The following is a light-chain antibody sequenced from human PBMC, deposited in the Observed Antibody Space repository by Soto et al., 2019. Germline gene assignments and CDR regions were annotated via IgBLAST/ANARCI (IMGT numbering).Light chain of an antibody. CDR1: QGIDNW. Sequence: DIQMTQSPFSVSGSLGDRVTITCRASQGIDNWLAWYQQKPGKAPKLLIYAASSLQSRVPSRFSGSGSGTDFTLTISSLQHEDFATYSCQRNNSFPFTFGPGTKVDV. CDR2: AAS. J-gene: IGKJ3*01. V-gene: IGKV1-12*01. CDR3: QRNNSFPFT.